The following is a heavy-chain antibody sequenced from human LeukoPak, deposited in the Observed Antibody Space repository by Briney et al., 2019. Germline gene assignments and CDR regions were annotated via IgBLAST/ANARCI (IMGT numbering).Heavy chain of an antibody. J-gene: IGHJ4*02. V-gene: IGHV1-2*02. D-gene: IGHD3-22*01. CDR3: ARGGVLYVISGYYYFDY. CDR1: GGTFSSYA. Sequence: ASVKVACKASGGTFSSYAISWVRQAPGQGLEWMGWINPNSGGTNYAEKFQGRVTMTRDTSISTAYMELSRLRSDDTAVFYCARGGVLYVISGYYYFDYWGQGTLVTVSS. CDR2: INPNSGGT.